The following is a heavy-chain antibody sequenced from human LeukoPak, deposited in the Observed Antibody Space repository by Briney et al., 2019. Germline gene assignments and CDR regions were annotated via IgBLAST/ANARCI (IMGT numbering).Heavy chain of an antibody. V-gene: IGHV3-30-3*01. J-gene: IGHJ4*02. CDR3: AKDYSGNYYKGFDY. D-gene: IGHD1-26*01. CDR1: GLTFSNYA. CDR2: ISNDGSNK. Sequence: PGGSLRLSCTGSGLTFSNYAMHWGRQAPGKGLEWVAVISNDGSNKYYADSVKGRITISRDNSKNTLFLQMNSLRPEDTAVYHCAKDYSGNYYKGFDYWGQGTLVTVSS.